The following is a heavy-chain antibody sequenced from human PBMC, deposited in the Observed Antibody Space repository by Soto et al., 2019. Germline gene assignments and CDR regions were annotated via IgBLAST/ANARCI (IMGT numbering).Heavy chain of an antibody. Sequence: QVQLVQSGAEEKKPGASVKVSCKASGYTFTSYAMHWVRQAPGQRLEWMGWINAGNGNTKYSQKFQGRVTITRDTXAXTXXMELSSLRSEDTAVYYCARMEYCSGSSCYWYYFDYWGQGTLVTVSS. CDR3: ARMEYCSGSSCYWYYFDY. V-gene: IGHV1-3*05. CDR2: INAGNGNT. CDR1: GYTFTSYA. J-gene: IGHJ4*02. D-gene: IGHD2-15*01.